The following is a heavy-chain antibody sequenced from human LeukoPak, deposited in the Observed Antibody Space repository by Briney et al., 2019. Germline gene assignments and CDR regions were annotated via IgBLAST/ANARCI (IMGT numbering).Heavy chain of an antibody. V-gene: IGHV3-23*01. Sequence: GGSLRLSCAASGFTFSSYGMSWVRQAPGKGLEWVSAISGSGGSTYYADSVKGRFTISRDNSKNTLYLQMNSLRAEDTAVYYCAKGRGWLQTFDYWGQGTLVTVSS. CDR2: ISGSGGST. D-gene: IGHD5-24*01. CDR3: AKGRGWLQTFDY. J-gene: IGHJ4*02. CDR1: GFTFSSYG.